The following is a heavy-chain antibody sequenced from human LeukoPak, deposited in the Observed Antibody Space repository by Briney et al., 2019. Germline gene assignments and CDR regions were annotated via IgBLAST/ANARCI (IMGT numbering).Heavy chain of an antibody. Sequence: SETLSLTCTVPGRSISNHYWSWIRQPAGKGLEWIGRIYISGSTNYNPSLKSRVTMSVDTSKNQFSLKLSSVTAADTAFYYCARGGYDTDAFDIWGQGTMVTVSS. CDR3: ARGGYDTDAFDI. V-gene: IGHV4-4*07. CDR1: GRSISNHY. CDR2: IYISGST. D-gene: IGHD3-22*01. J-gene: IGHJ3*02.